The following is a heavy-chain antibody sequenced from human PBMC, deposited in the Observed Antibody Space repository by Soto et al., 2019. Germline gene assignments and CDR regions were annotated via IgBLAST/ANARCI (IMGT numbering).Heavy chain of an antibody. CDR1: FTSYD. J-gene: IGHJ6*02. Sequence: QVQLVQSGAEVKKPGASVKVSCTFTSYDINWVRHAPGQGLEWMAWMNPNSGDTRYAQKLQGRVTMTRNTSSFTAYMELSSLRSEYTAVYYCARGPGSSDWRFSYYYLDVWGPGTTVTVSS. V-gene: IGHV1-8*01. D-gene: IGHD6-19*01. CDR2: MNPNSGDT. CDR3: ARGPGSSDWRFSYYYLDV.